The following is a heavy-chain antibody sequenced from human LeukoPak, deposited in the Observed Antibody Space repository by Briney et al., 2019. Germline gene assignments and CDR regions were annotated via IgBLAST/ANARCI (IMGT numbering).Heavy chain of an antibody. D-gene: IGHD2-2*01. J-gene: IGHJ4*02. CDR3: AVDIVVVPAARDDY. CDR1: GFTFSSYW. Sequence: GGSLRLSCAASGFTFSSYWMSWVRQAPGKGLEWVANIKQDGSEKYYVDSVKGRFTISRDNAKNSLYLQMNSLRAEDTAVYYCAVDIVVVPAARDDYWGQGTLVTVSS. CDR2: IKQDGSEK. V-gene: IGHV3-7*01.